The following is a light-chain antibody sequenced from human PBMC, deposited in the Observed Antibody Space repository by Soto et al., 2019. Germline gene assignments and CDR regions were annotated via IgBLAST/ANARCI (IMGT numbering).Light chain of an antibody. Sequence: SVLTQPPSVSGAPGQGVTISCTGISSNNGAGYDVHWYQQLPGTAPKLLIYGNSNRPSGVPDRFSGSKSGTSASLAITGLQVGVEVIYCSPPYDRSFSDTIFG. CDR2: GNS. CDR3: PPYDRSFSDTI. J-gene: IGLJ1*01. CDR1: SSNNGAGYD. V-gene: IGLV1-40*01.